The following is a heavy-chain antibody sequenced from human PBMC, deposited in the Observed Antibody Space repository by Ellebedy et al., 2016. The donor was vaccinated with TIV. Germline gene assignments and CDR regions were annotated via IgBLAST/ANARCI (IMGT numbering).Heavy chain of an antibody. D-gene: IGHD4-23*01. V-gene: IGHV4-59*01. CDR3: AAYYGGRFDY. CDR1: GFTFSSYT. Sequence: ESLKISCAASGFTFSSYTMTWVRQPPGKGLEFIGYIYYIGITNYNPSLESRVAISIDTSENQFSLRLSSVTAADTAVYYCAAYYGGRFDYWGQGTLVTVSS. J-gene: IGHJ4*02. CDR2: IYYIGIT.